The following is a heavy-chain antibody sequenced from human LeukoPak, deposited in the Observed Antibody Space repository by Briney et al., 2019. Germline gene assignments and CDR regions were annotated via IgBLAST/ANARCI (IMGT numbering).Heavy chain of an antibody. CDR2: INPNSGGT. CDR1: GYTLTGYY. Sequence: ASVKVSCKASGYTLTGYYMHWVRQAPGQGLEWMGWINPNSGGTNYAQKFQGRVTMTRDTSISTAYMELSRLRSDDTAVYYCARAGYSSGWYALRLAGSQYYYYMDVWGKGTTVTVSS. CDR3: ARAGYSSGWYALRLAGSQYYYYMDV. J-gene: IGHJ6*03. D-gene: IGHD6-19*01. V-gene: IGHV1-2*02.